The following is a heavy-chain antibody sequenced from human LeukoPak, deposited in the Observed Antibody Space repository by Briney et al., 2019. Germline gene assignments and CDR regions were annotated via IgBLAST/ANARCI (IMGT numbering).Heavy chain of an antibody. CDR1: GFTFSSYA. V-gene: IGHV3-23*01. CDR3: ARDRVGATDYFDY. Sequence: GGSLRLSCAASGFTFSSYAMSWVRQAPGKGLEWVSAISGSGGSTYYADSVKGRFTISRDNSKNTLYLQMNSLRAEDTAVYYCARDRVGATDYFDYWGQGTLVTVSS. J-gene: IGHJ4*02. CDR2: ISGSGGST. D-gene: IGHD1-26*01.